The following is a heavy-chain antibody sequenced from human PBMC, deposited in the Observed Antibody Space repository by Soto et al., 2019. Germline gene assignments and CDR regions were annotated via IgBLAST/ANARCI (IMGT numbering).Heavy chain of an antibody. CDR3: ARDGGVRAVTIRITVVGYYYYAMDV. CDR1: GGSISSGGYY. Sequence: PSETLSLTCTVSGGSISSGGYYWSWIRQHPGKGLEWIGYIYYSGSTYYNPSLKSRVTISVDTSKNQFSLKLSSVTAADTSVYYCARDGGVRAVTIRITVVGYYYYAMDVWGQGTTVTVSS. D-gene: IGHD4-4*01. CDR2: IYYSGST. V-gene: IGHV4-31*03. J-gene: IGHJ6*02.